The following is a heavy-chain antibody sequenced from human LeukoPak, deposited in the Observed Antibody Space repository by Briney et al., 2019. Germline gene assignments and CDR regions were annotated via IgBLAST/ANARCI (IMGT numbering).Heavy chain of an antibody. CDR1: GGTFSSYA. D-gene: IGHD6-19*01. Sequence: SAKVSCKASGGTFSSYAISWVRQAPGQGLEWMGRIIPIFGTANYAQKFQGRVTITTDESTSTAYMELSSLRSEDTAVYYCARDRSSGWYGDAFVIWGQGTMVTVSS. CDR2: IIPIFGTA. V-gene: IGHV1-69*05. J-gene: IGHJ3*02. CDR3: ARDRSSGWYGDAFVI.